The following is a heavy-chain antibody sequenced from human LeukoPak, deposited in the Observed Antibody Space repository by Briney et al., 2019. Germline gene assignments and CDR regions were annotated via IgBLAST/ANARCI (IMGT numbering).Heavy chain of an antibody. V-gene: IGHV4-59*01. D-gene: IGHD6-13*01. CDR3: ARWIAAADLYDGFDI. CDR2: IYYSGST. Sequence: SETLSLTCTVSGGSISSYYWSWIRQPPGKGLEWIGYIYYSGSTNYNPSLKSRVTISVDTSKNQFSLKLSSVTAADTAVYYCARWIAAADLYDGFDIWGQGTMVTVSS. J-gene: IGHJ3*02. CDR1: GGSISSYY.